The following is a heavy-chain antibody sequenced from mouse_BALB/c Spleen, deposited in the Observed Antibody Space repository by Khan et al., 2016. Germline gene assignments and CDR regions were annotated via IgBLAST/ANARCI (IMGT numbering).Heavy chain of an antibody. V-gene: IGHV1-77*01. CDR2: IYPGSGST. D-gene: IGHD4-1*01. Sequence: VQLQESGPELVKPGASVKMSCKASGYTFTDYVISWVKQRTGQGLEWIGEIYPGSGSTYYNEKFKGKATLTADKSSHTAYMQLSSLTSEDSAVYFCARRLGRGSAMDYWGQGTSVTVSS. CDR1: GYTFTDYV. J-gene: IGHJ4*01. CDR3: ARRLGRGSAMDY.